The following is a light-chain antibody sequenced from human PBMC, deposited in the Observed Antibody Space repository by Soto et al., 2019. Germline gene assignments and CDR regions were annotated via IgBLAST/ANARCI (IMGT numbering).Light chain of an antibody. V-gene: IGLV1-44*01. CDR1: SSNIGRNT. CDR2: SNN. Sequence: QSVLTQPPSASETPGQRVTISCSGSSSNIGRNTVNWYQQLPGTAPKLVIYSNNQRPSGVPDRFSGSKSGTSGSLAISGLQSEDEADYYCAARDNSLSEYVFGTGTKVTVL. CDR3: AARDNSLSEYV. J-gene: IGLJ1*01.